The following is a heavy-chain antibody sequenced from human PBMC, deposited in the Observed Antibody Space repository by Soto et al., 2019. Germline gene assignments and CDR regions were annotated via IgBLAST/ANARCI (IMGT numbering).Heavy chain of an antibody. V-gene: IGHV4-34*01. J-gene: IGHJ4*02. Sequence: PSETLSLTCSVYGGSFSGYYWSWIRQPPVKGLEWIGEINHSGSTNYNPSLKSRVTISVDTSKNQFSLRLTSVTAADTAMYYCARTWHKKWEIPGQFAGWGQGTRVTVDS. CDR3: ARTWHKKWEIPGQFAG. D-gene: IGHD1-26*01. CDR1: GGSFSGYY. CDR2: INHSGST.